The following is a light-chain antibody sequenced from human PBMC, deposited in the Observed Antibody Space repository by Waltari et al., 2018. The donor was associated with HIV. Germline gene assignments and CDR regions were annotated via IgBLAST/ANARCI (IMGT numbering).Light chain of an antibody. CDR3: AAWTDSLRGVV. J-gene: IGLJ2*01. V-gene: IGLV1-47*01. CDR1: SSNIGSFY. Sequence: QSVLTQPPSASGTPGQRVTISCSGSSSNIGSFYVYWYQQLPGSAPKLRIYRNNQRPSGVTDRCSGSKSGTSASLAISGLRSEDEAEYYCAAWTDSLRGVVFGGGTKLSVL. CDR2: RNN.